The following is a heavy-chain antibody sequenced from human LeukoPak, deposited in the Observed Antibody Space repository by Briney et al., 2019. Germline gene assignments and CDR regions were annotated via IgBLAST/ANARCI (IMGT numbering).Heavy chain of an antibody. J-gene: IGHJ4*02. CDR3: ARDLRSSGYYAFDY. CDR1: GFTFSDYE. V-gene: IGHV3-48*03. D-gene: IGHD3-22*01. Sequence: PGGSLRLSCAASGFTFSDYEMNWVRQAPGKGLEWILHISTSGSIIHYADSVKGRFTISRDNAKNSLYLQMNSLRAEDTAVYYCARDLRSSGYYAFDYWGQGTLVTVSS. CDR2: ISTSGSII.